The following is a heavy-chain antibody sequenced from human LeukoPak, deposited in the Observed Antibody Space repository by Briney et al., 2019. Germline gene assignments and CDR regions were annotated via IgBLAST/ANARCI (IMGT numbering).Heavy chain of an antibody. CDR1: GGTFSNYA. CDR2: IIPIFGTA. D-gene: IGHD3-22*01. V-gene: IGHV1-69*05. CDR3: ATSPYITMIVVGPFDY. J-gene: IGHJ4*02. Sequence: SVKVSCKASGGTFSNYAISWVRQAPGQGLEWMGRIIPIFGTANYAQKFQGRVTITTDESTSTAYMELSSLRSEDTAVYYCATSPYITMIVVGPFDYWGQGTLVTVSS.